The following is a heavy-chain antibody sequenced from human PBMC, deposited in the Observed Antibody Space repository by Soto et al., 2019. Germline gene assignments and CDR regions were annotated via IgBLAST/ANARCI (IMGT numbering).Heavy chain of an antibody. CDR1: GYTLTNYA. Sequence: QVQLVQSGAEVKKPGASVRVSCKASGYTLTNYAIHWVRQAAGQRLEWLAWIDPGSGNPTYSQKFQGRITLGRDNSASTFYMDLSSLTSEDTAVYFCTRDLNGGNPFDYWGQGTLVTVSS. J-gene: IGHJ4*02. CDR2: IDPGSGNP. V-gene: IGHV1-3*01. D-gene: IGHD2-8*01. CDR3: TRDLNGGNPFDY.